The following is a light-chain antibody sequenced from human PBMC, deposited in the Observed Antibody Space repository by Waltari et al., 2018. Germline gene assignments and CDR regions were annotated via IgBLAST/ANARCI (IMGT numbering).Light chain of an antibody. CDR3: SSYSTSITPYV. CDR2: YVS. V-gene: IGLV2-14*03. CDR1: SSDVGGYNH. J-gene: IGLJ1*01. Sequence: QSVLTQPASVSGSPGQSITISCTGTSSDVGGYNHVSWYQQHPGKAPKLIIYYVSSRPSGVSNRFFGSKSGNTASLTISVLQAEDEAVYFCSSYSTSITPYVFGTGTKVTVL.